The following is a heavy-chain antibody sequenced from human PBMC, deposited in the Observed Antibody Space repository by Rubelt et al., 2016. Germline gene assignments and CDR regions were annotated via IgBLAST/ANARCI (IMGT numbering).Heavy chain of an antibody. D-gene: IGHD6-13*01. CDR3: ARGLGLGYSSSWFNWFDP. CDR2: INAGNGNT. V-gene: IGHV1-3*01. Sequence: QVQLVQSGAEVKKPGASVKVSCKASGYTFTSYAMHWVRQAPGQRLEWMGWINAGNGNTKYSQKFRCRVTSTRDTSASTAYMELSSLRSEDTAVYYCARGLGLGYSSSWFNWFDPWGQGTLVTVSS. J-gene: IGHJ5*02. CDR1: GYTFTSYA.